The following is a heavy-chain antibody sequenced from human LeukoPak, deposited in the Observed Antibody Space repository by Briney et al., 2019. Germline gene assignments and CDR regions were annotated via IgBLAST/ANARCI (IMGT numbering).Heavy chain of an antibody. CDR1: GFTFSTYG. V-gene: IGHV3-33*05. D-gene: IGHD7-27*01. CDR2: ITNDGNYE. J-gene: IGHJ4*02. Sequence: QSGGSLRLSCAASGFTFSTYGMHWVRQAPGKGLEWVAVITNDGNYEKYADAVRGRFTISRDNSKNTLYLQMNSLSAEDTAVYYCARDSITGDNSLDFWGRGTLVTASS. CDR3: ARDSITGDNSLDF.